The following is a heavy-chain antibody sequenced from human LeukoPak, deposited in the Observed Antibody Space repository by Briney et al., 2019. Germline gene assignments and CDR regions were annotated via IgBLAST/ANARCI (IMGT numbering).Heavy chain of an antibody. D-gene: IGHD2-2*02. CDR1: GYTFTSYD. CDR2: MNPNSGNT. J-gene: IGHJ4*02. V-gene: IGHV1-8*01. CDR3: ARSPRHCSSTSCYTLY. Sequence: ASVKVSCKASGYTFTSYDINWVRQATGQGLEWMGWMNPNSGNTGYAQKFQGRVTMTGNTSKSTAYMELSSLRSEDTAVYYCARSPRHCSSTSCYTLYWGQGTLVTVSS.